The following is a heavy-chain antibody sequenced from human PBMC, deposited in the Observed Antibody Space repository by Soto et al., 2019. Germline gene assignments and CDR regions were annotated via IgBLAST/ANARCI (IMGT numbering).Heavy chain of an antibody. CDR2: INSGGST. D-gene: IGHD6-19*01. V-gene: IGHV3-66*01. Sequence: EVQLVESGGGWVQPGGSLRLSCAPSGFTVSTNYLGWVPQAPGRGRVWVSVINSGGSTYYAASVKGRFTISRDNSKNTLYLQMNSLRAEDTAVYYCARDPSSGWHDAFDIWGQGTMVTVSS. CDR1: GFTVSTNY. CDR3: ARDPSSGWHDAFDI. J-gene: IGHJ3*02.